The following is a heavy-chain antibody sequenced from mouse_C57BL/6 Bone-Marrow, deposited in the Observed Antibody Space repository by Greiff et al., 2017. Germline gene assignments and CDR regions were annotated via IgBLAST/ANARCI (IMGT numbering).Heavy chain of an antibody. CDR1: GFTFSDYY. J-gene: IGHJ3*01. CDR2: ISNGGGST. CDR3: GRMGWLRPFAY. V-gene: IGHV5-12*01. D-gene: IGHD2-2*01. Sequence: EVMLVESVAGLVQPGGSLKFSCAASGFTFSDYYMHWVRQTPEKRLEWVAYISNGGGSTYYPATVQGRFTITTDNTKNTPYLQMSRLKSEDTAMYCCGRMGWLRPFAYWGQGTLVTVSA.